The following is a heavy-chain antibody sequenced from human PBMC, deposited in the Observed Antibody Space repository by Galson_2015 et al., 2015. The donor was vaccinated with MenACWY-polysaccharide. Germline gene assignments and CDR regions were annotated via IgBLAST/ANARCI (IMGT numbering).Heavy chain of an antibody. Sequence: SLRLSCAASGFTFSSYSMNWVRQAPGKGLEWVSSISSSSYIYYADSVKGRFTISRDNAKNSLYLQMNSLRAEDTAVYYCARDLSGPQKGAIQLYLESDYWGQGTLVTVSS. J-gene: IGHJ4*02. CDR1: GFTFSSYS. D-gene: IGHD5-18*01. CDR3: ARDLSGPQKGAIQLYLESDY. V-gene: IGHV3-21*01. CDR2: ISSSSYI.